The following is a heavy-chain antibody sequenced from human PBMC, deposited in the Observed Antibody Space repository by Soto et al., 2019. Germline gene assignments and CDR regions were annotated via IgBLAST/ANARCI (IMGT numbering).Heavy chain of an antibody. Sequence: SWKVSCKASVGTFSSYTISWVRQAPGQMHEWMGRIIPILGIANYAQKLQGRVTITADKSTSTAYMELSSLRSEDTAVYYCARDIVVVPAAIGRSNWYDPWGQGTLVTVSS. CDR3: ARDIVVVPAAIGRSNWYDP. J-gene: IGHJ5*02. D-gene: IGHD2-2*01. CDR2: IIPILGIA. V-gene: IGHV1-69*04. CDR1: VGTFSSYT.